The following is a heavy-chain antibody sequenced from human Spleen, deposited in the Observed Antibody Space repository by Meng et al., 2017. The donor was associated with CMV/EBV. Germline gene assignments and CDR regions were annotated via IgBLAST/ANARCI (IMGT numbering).Heavy chain of an antibody. J-gene: IGHJ4*02. Sequence: GESLKISCAASAFNFSDYGMYWVRQAPGKGLEWVAFIRYDGSNDYYGESVRGRFTISRDNSKNSLYLQMNSLRAEDTAVYYCARDKYQLLYGYWGQGTLVTVSS. CDR3: ARDKYQLLYGY. CDR1: AFNFSDYG. D-gene: IGHD2-2*02. V-gene: IGHV3-30*02. CDR2: IRYDGSND.